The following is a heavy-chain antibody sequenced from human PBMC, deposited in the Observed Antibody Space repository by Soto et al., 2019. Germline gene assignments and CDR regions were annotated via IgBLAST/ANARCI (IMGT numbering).Heavy chain of an antibody. CDR2: IIPIFGTA. CDR1: GGTFSSSA. V-gene: IGHV1-69*01. Sequence: QVQLVQSGAEVKNPGSSVKVSCKASGGTFSSSAISWVLQAHGQWLEWMVGIIPIFGTANYAQKCLGRVTITADASTSTAYMELSSLRSEDTAVYYGARGEGRWQHRLYHDAFDIWGQGTMVTVSS. D-gene: IGHD6-13*01. J-gene: IGHJ3*02. CDR3: ARGEGRWQHRLYHDAFDI.